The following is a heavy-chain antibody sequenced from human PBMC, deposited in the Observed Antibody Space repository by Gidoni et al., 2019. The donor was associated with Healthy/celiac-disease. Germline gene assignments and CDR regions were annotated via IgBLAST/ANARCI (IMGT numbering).Heavy chain of an antibody. CDR2: IYSNGKL. Sequence: QVQLQESGPGLVKSSETLSLPCIVSGGSMSSYYWTGIRQPPGKGLEWIGYIYSNGKLDYNPSLKSRITISVDTSRSQFSLKFNSVTAADTAVYYCARGRTYSYYWGQGTLVTVSS. CDR3: ARGRTYSYY. V-gene: IGHV4-59*01. CDR1: GGSMSSYY. J-gene: IGHJ4*02. D-gene: IGHD2-21*01.